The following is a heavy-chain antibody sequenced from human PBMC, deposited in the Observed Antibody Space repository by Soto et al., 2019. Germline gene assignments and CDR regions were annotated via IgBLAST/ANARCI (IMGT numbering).Heavy chain of an antibody. CDR1: GGSISSYY. CDR3: ARGEDDYVWGSYRSYYYYGMDV. Sequence: SETLSLTCTVSGGSISSYYWSWIRQPAGKGLEWIGRIYTSGSTNYNPSLKSRVTMSVDTSKNQFSLKLSSVTAADTAVYYCARGEDDYVWGSYRSYYYYGMDVWGQGTTVTAP. J-gene: IGHJ6*02. V-gene: IGHV4-4*07. D-gene: IGHD3-16*02. CDR2: IYTSGST.